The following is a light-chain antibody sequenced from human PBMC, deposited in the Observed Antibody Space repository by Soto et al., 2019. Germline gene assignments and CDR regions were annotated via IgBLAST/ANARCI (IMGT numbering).Light chain of an antibody. Sequence: RLKLSSLASQRISISYLAWYQQQPGQAPRLLIHSTSTRATGIPDRFSGSRSGTDFTLTIIRLEPGDFALYYRQQTGCSCSTFGKGTKVDIK. CDR3: QQTGCSCST. CDR1: QRISISY. V-gene: IGKV3-20*01. J-gene: IGKJ1*01. CDR2: STS.